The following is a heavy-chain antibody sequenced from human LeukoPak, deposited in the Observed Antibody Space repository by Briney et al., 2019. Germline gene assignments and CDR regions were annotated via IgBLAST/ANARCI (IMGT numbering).Heavy chain of an antibody. V-gene: IGHV3-30*04. CDR3: ARGLWFGELSTEP. D-gene: IGHD3-10*01. Sequence: GRSLRLSCAASGFTFSSYAMHWVRQAPGKGLEWVAVISYDGSNKYYADSMKGRFTISRDNSKNTLYLQMNSLRAEDTAVYYCARGLWFGELSTEPWGQGTLVTVSS. CDR1: GFTFSSYA. CDR2: ISYDGSNK. J-gene: IGHJ5*02.